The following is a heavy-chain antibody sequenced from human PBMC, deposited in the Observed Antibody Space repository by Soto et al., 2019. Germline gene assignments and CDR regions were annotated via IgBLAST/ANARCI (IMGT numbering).Heavy chain of an antibody. J-gene: IGHJ6*03. Sequence: GASVKVSCKASGYTFTSYGISWVRQAPGQGLEWMGWISAYNGNTNYAQKLQGRVTMTTDTSTSTAYMELRSLRSDDTAVYYCARDHDFWSVGRPIYYYYMHVWGKGTTVTVSS. V-gene: IGHV1-18*01. D-gene: IGHD3-3*01. CDR3: ARDHDFWSVGRPIYYYYMHV. CDR2: ISAYNGNT. CDR1: GYTFTSYG.